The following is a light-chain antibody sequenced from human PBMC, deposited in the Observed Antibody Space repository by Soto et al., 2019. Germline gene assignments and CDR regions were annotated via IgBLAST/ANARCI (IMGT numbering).Light chain of an antibody. CDR3: QQRSNWPQVT. J-gene: IGKJ3*01. Sequence: EIVLTQSPGTLSLSPGDRATLYCGASQRVSSYLAWYQQKPGQAPRLLIYDASNRATGIPARFSGSGSGTDFTLTISSLEPEAFAVYYCQQRSNWPQVTFGPGTKVDIK. CDR1: QRVSSY. CDR2: DAS. V-gene: IGKV3-11*01.